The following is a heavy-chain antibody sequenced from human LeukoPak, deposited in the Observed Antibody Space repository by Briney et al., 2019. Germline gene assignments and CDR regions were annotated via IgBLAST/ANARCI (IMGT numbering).Heavy chain of an antibody. CDR1: GYTFTGYY. J-gene: IGHJ5*02. V-gene: IGHV1-2*02. Sequence: ASVKVSCKASGYTFTGYYMHWVRQAPGQGLEWMGWINPNSGGTNYAQKFQGRVIMTRDTSISTAYMELSRLRSDDTAVYYCARDFYMITFGGVTHLGVWFDPWGQGTLVTVSS. CDR2: INPNSGGT. D-gene: IGHD3-16*01. CDR3: ARDFYMITFGGVTHLGVWFDP.